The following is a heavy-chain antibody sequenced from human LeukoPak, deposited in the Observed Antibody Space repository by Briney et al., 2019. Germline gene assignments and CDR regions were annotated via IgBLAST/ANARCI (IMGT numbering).Heavy chain of an antibody. J-gene: IGHJ6*02. Sequence: ASVKVSCKASGYTFTNYYMQWVRQAPGQGLECMGIINPSGGSTNYARKFQGRVTMTRDTSTSTVYMELSSLRSEDTAVYYCASVYNYGMDVWGQGTTVIVSS. CDR3: ASVYNYGMDV. CDR1: GYTFTNYY. CDR2: INPSGGST. V-gene: IGHV1-46*01.